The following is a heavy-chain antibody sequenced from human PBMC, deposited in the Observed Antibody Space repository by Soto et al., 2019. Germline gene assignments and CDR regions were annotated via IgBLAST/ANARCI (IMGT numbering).Heavy chain of an antibody. Sequence: EVQLLESGGGLVQPGGSLRLSCAASGFTFSNYAMNWVRQAPGKGLEWVSVISGSGGSTYYADSVKGRFTISRDNSKNTLYLQMNSRRAEDTAVDYCVRRSSGWYFDYWGQGTLVTVSS. D-gene: IGHD6-19*01. CDR3: VRRSSGWYFDY. V-gene: IGHV3-23*01. CDR1: GFTFSNYA. J-gene: IGHJ4*02. CDR2: ISGSGGST.